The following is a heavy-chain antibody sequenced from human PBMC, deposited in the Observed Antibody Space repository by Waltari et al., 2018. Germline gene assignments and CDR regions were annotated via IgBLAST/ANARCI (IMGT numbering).Heavy chain of an antibody. D-gene: IGHD3-10*01. CDR2: IRYDGSNK. V-gene: IGHV3-30*02. CDR1: GFPFRSYG. J-gene: IGHJ4*02. CDR3: AKGPLWFREFTFDY. Sequence: QVQLVESGGGVVQPGGSLRLSCAASGFPFRSYGVHWVRQAPGKGLEWVAFIRYDGSNKYYADSVKGRFTISRDNSKNTLYLQMNSLRAEDTAVYYCAKGPLWFREFTFDYWGQGTLVTVSS.